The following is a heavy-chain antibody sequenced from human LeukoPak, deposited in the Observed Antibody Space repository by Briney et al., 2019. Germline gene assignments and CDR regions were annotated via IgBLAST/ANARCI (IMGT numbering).Heavy chain of an antibody. J-gene: IGHJ4*02. V-gene: IGHV4-59*08. CDR2: MYNSGSP. CDR1: GGSISGHN. Sequence: SEILCLTCTVTGGSISGHNWNWIRQPPGKGLEWIGSMYNSGSPNYNPSLKSRVTISLDTSKNHFSLRLTSVTSADTAVYYCARQSAGFDLWGQGTLVTVSS. CDR3: ARQSAGFDL.